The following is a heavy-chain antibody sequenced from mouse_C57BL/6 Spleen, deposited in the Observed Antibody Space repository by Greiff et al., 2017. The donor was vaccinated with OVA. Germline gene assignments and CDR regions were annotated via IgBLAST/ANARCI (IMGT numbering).Heavy chain of an antibody. CDR3: AIFYGYERYFDV. V-gene: IGHV1-69*01. J-gene: IGHJ1*03. Sequence: QVQLQLPGAEFVMPGASVKLSCMASGHTFTSYWMHWVKQRPGQGLEWIGEIDPSDSYTNYNQKFKGKSTLTVDKSSSTAYMQLNSLTSEGSAVYYGAIFYGYERYFDVWGTGNTVTVSS. CDR2: IDPSDSYT. CDR1: GHTFTSYW. D-gene: IGHD2-2*01.